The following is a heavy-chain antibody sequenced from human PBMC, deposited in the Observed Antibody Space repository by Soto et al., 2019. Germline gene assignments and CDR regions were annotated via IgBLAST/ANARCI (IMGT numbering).Heavy chain of an antibody. Sequence: EVQLVESGGGSVQPGGSLRLSCAASGFTLSSRSMNWVRQAPGKGLEWVAYISGSSTTIYYAYSVKGRFTISRDNAKKAVYLQMNSLRDEDTAVYYCARGELDRTIDYWGQGTLVTVSS. CDR3: ARGELDRTIDY. V-gene: IGHV3-48*02. CDR2: ISGSSTTI. J-gene: IGHJ4*02. CDR1: GFTLSSRS. D-gene: IGHD1-1*01.